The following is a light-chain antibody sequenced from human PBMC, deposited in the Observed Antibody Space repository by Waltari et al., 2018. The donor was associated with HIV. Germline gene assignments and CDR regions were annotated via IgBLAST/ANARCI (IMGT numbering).Light chain of an antibody. CDR3: QQYSTHYA. V-gene: IGKV1-5*03. Sequence: IQMTQSPSNLSASVGDTVVITCRASQSIDNWLAWYQQKPGRAPRLLGSRTSLLESGVSSRFSGSGSGTEFTLTIRSLQPDDIGTYYCQQYSTHYAFGQGTRVE. CDR1: QSIDNW. J-gene: IGKJ2*01. CDR2: TS.